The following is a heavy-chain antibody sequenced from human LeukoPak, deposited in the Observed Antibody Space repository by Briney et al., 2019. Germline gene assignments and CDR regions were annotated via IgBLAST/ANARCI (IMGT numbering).Heavy chain of an antibody. CDR2: INPNSGGT. J-gene: IGHJ4*02. Sequence: GASVKVSCKASGYTITGYYMHWVRQAPGQGLEWMGWINPNSGGTNYAQKFQGRVTMTRDTSISTAYMELSRLRSDDTAVYYCARPSRRYSSGWYYFDYWGQGTLVTVSS. V-gene: IGHV1-2*02. CDR3: ARPSRRYSSGWYYFDY. CDR1: GYTITGYY. D-gene: IGHD6-19*01.